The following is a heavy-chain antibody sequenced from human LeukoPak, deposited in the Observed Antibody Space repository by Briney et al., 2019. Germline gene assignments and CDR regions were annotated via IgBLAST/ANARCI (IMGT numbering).Heavy chain of an antibody. CDR1: GGSISSSSYY. CDR3: ARGEMATIEDAFDI. J-gene: IGHJ3*02. CDR2: IYYSGST. D-gene: IGHD5-24*01. V-gene: IGHV4-39*07. Sequence: SETLSLTCTVSGGSISSSSYYWGWIRQPPGKGLEWIGSIYYSGSTYYNPSLKSRVTILVDTSKNQFSLKLSSVTAADTAVYYCARGEMATIEDAFDIWGQGTMVTVSS.